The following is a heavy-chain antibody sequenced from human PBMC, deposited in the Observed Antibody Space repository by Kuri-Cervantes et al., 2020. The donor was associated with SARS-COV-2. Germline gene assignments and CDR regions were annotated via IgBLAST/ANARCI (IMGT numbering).Heavy chain of an antibody. CDR3: AKDIESSSWYGLGHYYYGMDV. CDR1: GFIFSDYY. Sequence: GESLKISCAASGFIFSDYYMSWIRQAPGKGLEWVSYISSSSTYTNYTDSVRGRFTISRDNAKNSLYLQMNSLRAEDTALYYCAKDIESSSWYGLGHYYYGMDVWGQGTTVTVSS. D-gene: IGHD6-13*01. V-gene: IGHV3-11*05. CDR2: ISSSSTYT. J-gene: IGHJ6*02.